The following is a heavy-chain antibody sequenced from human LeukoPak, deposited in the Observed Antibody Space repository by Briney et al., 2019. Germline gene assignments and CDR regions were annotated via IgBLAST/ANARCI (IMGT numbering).Heavy chain of an antibody. CDR1: GGSVSSGSYY. V-gene: IGHV4-61*01. J-gene: IGHJ6*04. Sequence: PSETLSLTCTVSGGSVSSGSYYWSWIRQPPGKGLEWIGYIYYSGSTNYNPSLKSRVTISVDTSKNQFSLKLRSVTAADTAVYYCRLWFGELPMQYYYYYGMDVWGKGTTVTVSS. CDR2: IYYSGST. D-gene: IGHD3-10*01. CDR3: RLWFGELPMQYYYYYGMDV.